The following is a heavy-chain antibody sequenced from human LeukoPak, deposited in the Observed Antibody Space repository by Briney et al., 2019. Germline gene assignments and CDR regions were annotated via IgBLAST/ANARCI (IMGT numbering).Heavy chain of an antibody. D-gene: IGHD3-22*01. Sequence: SETLSLTXTVFGSSINSVYSWGWIRQPPGKGLEWIGSIYHNGNTYYNSSLKSRVTISVHTSENQFSLKLSSVTAADTAVYYCASYKTYYDSSGHPLDYWGQGTLVTVS. V-gene: IGHV4-38-2*02. CDR2: IYHNGNT. CDR1: GSSINSVYS. J-gene: IGHJ4*02. CDR3: ASYKTYYDSSGHPLDY.